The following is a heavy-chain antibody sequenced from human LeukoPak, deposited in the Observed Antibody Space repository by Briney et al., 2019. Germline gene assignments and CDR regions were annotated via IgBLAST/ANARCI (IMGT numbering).Heavy chain of an antibody. V-gene: IGHV5-51*01. D-gene: IGHD3-3*01. J-gene: IGHJ4*02. CDR2: IYPGDPDT. CDR3: ARAYDFWSRHLDY. CDR1: GYSFTSYW. Sequence: GESLKISCKGSGYSFTSYWIGWVRQMPGKGLEWMGIIYPGDPDTRYSPSFQGQVTISADKSISTAYLQWSSLKASDTAMYYCARAYDFWSRHLDYWGQGTLVTVSS.